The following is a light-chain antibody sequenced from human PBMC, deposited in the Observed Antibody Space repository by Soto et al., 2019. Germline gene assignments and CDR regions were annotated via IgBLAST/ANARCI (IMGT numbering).Light chain of an antibody. Sequence: DIQMTQSPSSLSASVGDRVTITCRASQGISTYLNWYQQKPGKAPKVLIYEASTLQSGVPSRFSGSGSGTEFTLSVSSLQPEDFATYYCLQLDSYPRTFGQGTKVDIK. CDR2: EAS. CDR1: QGISTY. J-gene: IGKJ1*01. V-gene: IGKV1-17*01. CDR3: LQLDSYPRT.